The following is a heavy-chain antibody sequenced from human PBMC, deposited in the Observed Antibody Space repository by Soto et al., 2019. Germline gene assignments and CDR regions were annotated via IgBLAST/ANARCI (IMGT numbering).Heavy chain of an antibody. Sequence: HPGGSLRLSCAASGFTFSGYWMTWVRQAPGKGLEWVANIKQDGSDKYYVDSVKGRFTISRDNAKNSLYLQMNSLRAEDTAVYYCARVGHAYCSSTNCGDVYYYMDVWGKGTTVTVSS. CDR2: IKQDGSDK. D-gene: IGHD2-2*01. J-gene: IGHJ6*03. V-gene: IGHV3-7*01. CDR1: GFTFSGYW. CDR3: ARVGHAYCSSTNCGDVYYYMDV.